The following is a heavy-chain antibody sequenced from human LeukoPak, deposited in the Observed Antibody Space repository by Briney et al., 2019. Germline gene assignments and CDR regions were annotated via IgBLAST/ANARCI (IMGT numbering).Heavy chain of an antibody. CDR3: ARRTSGAFDF. CDR1: GFTFSDYA. Sequence: GGSLRLSCAASGFTFSDYAVTWVRQAPGKGLEWVSSIPSSGDGTYYAGSVKGRFTISRDNSKNMLYLQMNSLRAEDTAVYYCARRTSGAFDFWDQGTLVTVSS. V-gene: IGHV3-23*01. J-gene: IGHJ4*02. D-gene: IGHD5-12*01. CDR2: IPSSGDGT.